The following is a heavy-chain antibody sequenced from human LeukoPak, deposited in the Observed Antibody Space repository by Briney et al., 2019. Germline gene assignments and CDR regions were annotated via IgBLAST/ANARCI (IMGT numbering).Heavy chain of an antibody. CDR3: VAISYLAFDI. CDR2: IKEDGNEK. D-gene: IGHD3-3*01. V-gene: IGHV3-7*01. CDR1: GFILSGYW. Sequence: GGSLRLSCAASGFILSGYWMSWVRRAPGKGLEWVANIKEDGNEKYYVDSVKGRFTISRDNAKNSAYLQIDSLRVEDTAVYYCVAISYLAFDIWGQGTMVTVSS. J-gene: IGHJ3*02.